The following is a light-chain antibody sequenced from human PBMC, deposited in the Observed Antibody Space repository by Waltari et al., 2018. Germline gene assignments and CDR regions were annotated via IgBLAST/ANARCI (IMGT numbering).Light chain of an antibody. CDR1: SSNIGNNY. V-gene: IGLV1-51*02. CDR3: GTWDSSLSAWSYV. Sequence: QSVLTQPPSVSAAPGQKVTISCSGSSSNIGNNYVSWYQQLPGTAPKLLIYENNKRPSGSPDRFSGSKSGTSATLGITGLQTGDEADYYCGTWDSSLSAWSYVFGTGTKVTVL. J-gene: IGLJ1*01. CDR2: ENN.